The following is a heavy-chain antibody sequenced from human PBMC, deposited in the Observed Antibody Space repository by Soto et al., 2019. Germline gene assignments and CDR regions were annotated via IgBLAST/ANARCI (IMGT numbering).Heavy chain of an antibody. CDR3: ARIAAAGTYFWFDP. D-gene: IGHD6-13*01. CDR1: GYTFTSYA. CDR2: INAGNGNT. J-gene: IGHJ5*02. V-gene: IGHV1-3*01. Sequence: EASVKVSCKASGYTFTSYAMHWVRQAPGQRLEWMGWINAGNGNTKYSQKFQGRVTITRDTSASTAYMELSSLRSEDTAVYYCARIAAAGTYFWFDPWGQGTLVTVSS.